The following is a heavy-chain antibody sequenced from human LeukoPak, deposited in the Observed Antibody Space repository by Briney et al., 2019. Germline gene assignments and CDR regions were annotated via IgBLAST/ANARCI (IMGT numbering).Heavy chain of an antibody. D-gene: IGHD2-21*02. CDR1: GGSISSRNLYY. Sequence: SETLSLTCTVSGGSISSRNLYYWGWIRQPPGKGLEWIGTLTYNGDTHYNPSLKSRVTISIDTSKTQFFLNLNSVTAADTAVYYCSSRRDHWYFDLWAVAPRSLSPQ. CDR3: SSRRDHWYFDL. J-gene: IGHJ2*01. CDR2: LTYNGDT. V-gene: IGHV4-39*01.